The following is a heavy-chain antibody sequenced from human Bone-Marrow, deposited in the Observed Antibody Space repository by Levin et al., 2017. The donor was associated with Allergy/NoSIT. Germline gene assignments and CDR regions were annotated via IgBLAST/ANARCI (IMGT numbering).Heavy chain of an antibody. D-gene: IGHD6-6*01. J-gene: IGHJ4*02. CDR3: AKSPALYSRSHPQFDY. CDR1: GFTFSSYA. CDR2: ISGSGGST. Sequence: GESLKISCAASGFTFSSYAMSWVRQAPGKGLEWVSAISGSGGSTYYADSVKGRFTISRDNSKNTLYLQMNSLRAEDTAVYYCAKSPALYSRSHPQFDYWGQGPLVTVSS. V-gene: IGHV3-23*01.